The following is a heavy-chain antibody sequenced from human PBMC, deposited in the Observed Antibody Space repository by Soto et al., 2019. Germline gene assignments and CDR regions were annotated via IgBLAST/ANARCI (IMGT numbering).Heavy chain of an antibody. J-gene: IGHJ4*02. Sequence: GGSLRLSCAASGFTFSRNAMSWVRQAPGKGLEWVSGMSGSGGSTYYADAVTGRFTITRDNSKNTLYLQMNSLRAEDTSVYYCAKGYREYSSSWFDYWGQGTLVTVSS. CDR1: GFTFSRNA. V-gene: IGHV3-23*01. CDR3: AKGYREYSSSWFDY. CDR2: MSGSGGST. D-gene: IGHD6-13*01.